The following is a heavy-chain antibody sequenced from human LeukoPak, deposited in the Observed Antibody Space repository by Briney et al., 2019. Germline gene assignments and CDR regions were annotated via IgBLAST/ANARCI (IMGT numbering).Heavy chain of an antibody. CDR3: ARSNYDFWSGYRINYFDY. J-gene: IGHJ4*02. Sequence: SVKVSCKASGGTFSSYAISWVRQAPGQGLEWMGRIIPIFGTANYAQKFQGRVTITTDESTSTAYMELSSLRSEDTAVYYCARSNYDFWSGYRINYFDYWGQGTLVTVSS. V-gene: IGHV1-69*05. D-gene: IGHD3-3*01. CDR2: IIPIFGTA. CDR1: GGTFSSYA.